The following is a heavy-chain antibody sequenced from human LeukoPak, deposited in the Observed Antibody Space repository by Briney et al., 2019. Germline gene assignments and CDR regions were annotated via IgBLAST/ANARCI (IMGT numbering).Heavy chain of an antibody. Sequence: GGSLRLSCAASGFTFSSYDMHWVRQATGKGLEWVSAVGTAGDTYYPDSVKGRFTISRDNAKNSLYLQMNSLRAEDMAVYYCARKDALVRDYYYYMDVWGKGTTVTVSS. D-gene: IGHD6-13*01. CDR1: GFTFSSYD. CDR3: ARKDALVRDYYYYMDV. V-gene: IGHV3-13*01. CDR2: VGTAGDT. J-gene: IGHJ6*03.